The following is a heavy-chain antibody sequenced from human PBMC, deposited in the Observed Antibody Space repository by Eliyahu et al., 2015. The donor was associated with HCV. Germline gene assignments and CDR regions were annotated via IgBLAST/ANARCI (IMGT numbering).Heavy chain of an antibody. D-gene: IGHD3-10*01. V-gene: IGHV3-23*04. CDR1: GFTFXRSSMPWVXFSSXS. CDR2: ISGSGXTT. Sequence: EVQLVDSGGDLVQPGGSLRLSCAASGFTFXRSSMPWVXFSSXSMTWVRPAXGKGXEWVSAISGSGXTTYYADSVKGRFTISRDNSKNTLYLQMNSLRVEDTAVYHCAKDRSVAGTFNYGMDVWGQGTTVTVSS. J-gene: IGHJ6*02. CDR3: AKDRSVAGTFNYGMDV.